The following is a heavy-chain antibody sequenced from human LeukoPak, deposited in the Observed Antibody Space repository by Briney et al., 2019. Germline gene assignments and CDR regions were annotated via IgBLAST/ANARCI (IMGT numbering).Heavy chain of an antibody. CDR2: IFYSGIT. J-gene: IGHJ4*02. D-gene: IGHD3-22*01. CDR3: ARRRGFYAGSNYYSFFDY. V-gene: IGHV4-39*01. CDR1: GGSISSSSYY. Sequence: SETLSLTCTVSGGSISSSSYYWGWIRQTPGTGLEWIGSIFYSGITNYNPSLKSRVTISVDTSKNQFSLKLSSVTAADTAVYYCARRRGFYAGSNYYSFFDYWGQGTLVTVSS.